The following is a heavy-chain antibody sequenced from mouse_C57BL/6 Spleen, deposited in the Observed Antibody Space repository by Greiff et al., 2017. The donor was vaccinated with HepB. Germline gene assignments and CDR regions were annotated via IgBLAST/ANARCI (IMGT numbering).Heavy chain of an antibody. CDR1: GYTFTSYW. CDR3: SRAPSYYVCSYEPYYCGMDY. J-gene: IGHJ4*01. V-gene: IGHV1-55*01. Sequence: VQLKQSGAELVKPGASVKMSCKASGYTFTSYWITWVKQRPGQGLEWIGDIYPGSGSTNYNEKFKSKATLTVDTSSSTAYMQLSSLTSEDSAVFYWSRAPSYYVCSYEPYYCGMDYWGQGTSVTVSS. D-gene: IGHD1-1*01. CDR2: IYPGSGST.